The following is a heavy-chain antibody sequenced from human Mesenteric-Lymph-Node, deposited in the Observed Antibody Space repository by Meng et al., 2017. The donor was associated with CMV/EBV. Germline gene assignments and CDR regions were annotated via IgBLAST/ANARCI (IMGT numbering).Heavy chain of an antibody. Sequence: GESLKISCAASGFTVSRNSMSWVRQAPGKGLEWVSVIYVGGSTYYADSVKGRFTISRDNSKNMLYLQMNSLRAEDTAVYYCARGAGYCDGDCYSSYYFDYWGQGTLVTVSS. D-gene: IGHD2-21*01. V-gene: IGHV3-53*01. CDR1: GFTVSRNS. J-gene: IGHJ4*02. CDR2: IYVGGST. CDR3: ARGAGYCDGDCYSSYYFDY.